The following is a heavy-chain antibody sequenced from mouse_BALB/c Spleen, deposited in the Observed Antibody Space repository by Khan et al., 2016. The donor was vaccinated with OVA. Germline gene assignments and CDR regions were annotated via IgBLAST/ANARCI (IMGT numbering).Heavy chain of an antibody. J-gene: IGHJ1*01. CDR2: IAPANGNT. Sequence: VQLQQSGAELVKPGASVKLSCTASGFNIKDTYLHWVKQRPDQGLEWIGRIAPANGNTQYDPKFQGKATRTSDTSSDTSYLQLNSLTSEDTAVYYCARPSYDPRRFEVWGEGTTVTVAS. CDR1: GFNIKDTY. D-gene: IGHD2-3*01. V-gene: IGHV14-3*02. CDR3: ARPSYDPRRFEV.